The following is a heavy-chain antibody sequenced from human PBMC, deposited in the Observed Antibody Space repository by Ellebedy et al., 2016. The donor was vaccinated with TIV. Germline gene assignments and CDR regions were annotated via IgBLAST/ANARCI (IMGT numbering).Heavy chain of an antibody. J-gene: IGHJ4*02. Sequence: GESLKISCAASGFTFSSYSMNSVRQAPGKGLEWVSSISRSSTYIFYADSLKGRFTISRDNAKNSLYLQMNSLRAEDTAMYYCATSYDSSGYYPDYWGQGTLVTVSS. V-gene: IGHV3-21*01. CDR3: ATSYDSSGYYPDY. D-gene: IGHD3-22*01. CDR1: GFTFSSYS. CDR2: ISRSSTYI.